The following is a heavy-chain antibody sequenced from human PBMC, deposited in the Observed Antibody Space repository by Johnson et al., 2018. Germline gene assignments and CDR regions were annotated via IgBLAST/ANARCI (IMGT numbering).Heavy chain of an antibody. J-gene: IGHJ3*02. CDR2: ITLDGNRQ. D-gene: IGHD4-23*01. Sequence: QVQLVESGGGVVQPGRSLRLSCVLSGFTFSASDTHWVRQAPGKGLEWVTHITLDGNRQYYTDSVKGRFTVSRDNSKNTVYLQMNSLRVEDTARYYCAQGPSLGGFDIWGQGTMVTVSS. CDR1: GFTFSASD. CDR3: AQGPSLGGFDI. V-gene: IGHV3-30*18.